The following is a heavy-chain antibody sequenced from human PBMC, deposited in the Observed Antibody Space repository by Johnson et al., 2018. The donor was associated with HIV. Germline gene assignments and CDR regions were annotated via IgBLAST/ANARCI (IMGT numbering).Heavy chain of an antibody. D-gene: IGHD3-10*01. CDR1: GFTFSNYG. CDR2: VSYAGNDK. CDR3: VKPPRELTVVDAFDI. J-gene: IGHJ3*02. Sequence: QVQLVESGGGVVQPGRSLRLSCAASGFTFSNYGMHWVRQAPGKGLAWVAVVSYAGNDKDYADSVKGRFTISRDNSKNTLFLQMNSLRPEDTALYSCVKPPRELTVVDAFDILGQGTMVTVSS. V-gene: IGHV3-30*18.